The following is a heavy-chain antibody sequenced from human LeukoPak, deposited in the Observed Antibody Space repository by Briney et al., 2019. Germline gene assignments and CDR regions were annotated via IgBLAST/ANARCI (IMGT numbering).Heavy chain of an antibody. D-gene: IGHD3-3*01. CDR3: ASIGAGRGWEYYFDY. CDR2: ISSGSSPM. J-gene: IGHJ4*02. Sequence: GGSLRLSCAASGFTFSNYHINWVRQAPGKGLEWVSYISSGSSPMYYADSVKGRFTISRDDAKNSLYLQMNSLRAEDTAVYYCASIGAGRGWEYYFDYWGQGTLVTVSS. CDR1: GFTFSNYH. V-gene: IGHV3-48*01.